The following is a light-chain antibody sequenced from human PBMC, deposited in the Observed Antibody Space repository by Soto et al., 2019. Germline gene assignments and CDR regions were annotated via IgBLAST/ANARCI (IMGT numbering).Light chain of an antibody. CDR3: SSYTGSSTLL. V-gene: IGLV2-14*03. J-gene: IGLJ2*01. CDR1: SSVVGGYNY. Sequence: QSALTQPASVSGSPGQSITISCTGTSSVVGGYNYVSWYQHHPGKAPELMIYGVSNRPSGVSNRFSGSKSGNTASLTISGLQAEDEADYYCSSYTGSSTLLFGGGTKLTVL. CDR2: GVS.